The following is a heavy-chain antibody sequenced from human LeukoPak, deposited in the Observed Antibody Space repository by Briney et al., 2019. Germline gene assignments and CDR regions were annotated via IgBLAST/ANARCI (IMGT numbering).Heavy chain of an antibody. D-gene: IGHD2-15*01. J-gene: IGHJ4*02. CDR2: INPNSGGT. Sequence: ASVKVSCKASGYTFTGYYMHWVRQAPGQGLEWMGRINPNSGGTNYAQKFQGRVTMTRDTSISTDYMELGRLRSDDTAVYYCASSICSGGSCYLYYWGQGTLVTVSS. V-gene: IGHV1-2*06. CDR1: GYTFTGYY. CDR3: ASSICSGGSCYLYY.